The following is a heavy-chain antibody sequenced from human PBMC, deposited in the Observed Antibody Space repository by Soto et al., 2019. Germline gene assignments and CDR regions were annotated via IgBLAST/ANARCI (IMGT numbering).Heavy chain of an antibody. J-gene: IGHJ5*02. CDR2: INAGNGNT. Sequence: QVQLVQSGAEVKKPGASVKVSCKASGYTFTSYAMHWVRQAPGQRLEWMGWINAGNGNTKYSQKFQGRVTITRDTSASTAYMELSSLRSEDTAVYYCARDYSNYVQRAGWFDPWGQGTLVTVSS. D-gene: IGHD4-4*01. CDR3: ARDYSNYVQRAGWFDP. V-gene: IGHV1-3*01. CDR1: GYTFTSYA.